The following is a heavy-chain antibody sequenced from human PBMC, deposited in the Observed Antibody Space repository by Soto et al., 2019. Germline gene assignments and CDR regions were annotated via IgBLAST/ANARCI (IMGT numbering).Heavy chain of an antibody. D-gene: IGHD3-16*02. CDR3: AGSLGYHEDYFDY. V-gene: IGHV4-39*01. Sequence: QLQLQESGPGLVKPSETLSLSCTVSGGSISSSSYYWGWIRQPPGKGLEWIGSIYYSGSTYYNPSLKSRVTISVDTSKNQFSLKLSSVTAADTAVYYCAGSLGYHEDYFDYWGQGTLVTVSS. CDR2: IYYSGST. CDR1: GGSISSSSYY. J-gene: IGHJ4*02.